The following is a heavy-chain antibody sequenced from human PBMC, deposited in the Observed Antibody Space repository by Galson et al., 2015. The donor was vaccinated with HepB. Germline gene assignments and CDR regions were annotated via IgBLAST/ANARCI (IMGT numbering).Heavy chain of an antibody. J-gene: IGHJ4*02. V-gene: IGHV3-48*01. Sequence: SLRLSCAASGFTFSSYSMNWVRQAPGKGLEWVSYISSSSSTIYYADSVKGRFTISRDNAKNSLYLQMNSLRAEDTAVYYCASEYTSSSNYFDYWGQGTLVTVSS. CDR2: ISSSSSTI. CDR3: ASEYTSSSNYFDY. D-gene: IGHD6-6*01. CDR1: GFTFSSYS.